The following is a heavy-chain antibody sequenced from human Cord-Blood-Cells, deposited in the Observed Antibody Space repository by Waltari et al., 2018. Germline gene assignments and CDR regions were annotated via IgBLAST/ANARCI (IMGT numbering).Heavy chain of an antibody. CDR1: GFTFSSYA. CDR3: AKSLSSSTNYYYYYMDV. Sequence: EVQLLESGGGLVQPGGSLRLSCAASGFTFSSYAMSWVRQAPGKGLEWVSAISGSGGSTYYADAVKGRFTISRDNSKNTLYLQMNSLRAEDTAVYYCAKSLSSSTNYYYYYMDVWGKGTTVTVSS. CDR2: ISGSGGST. J-gene: IGHJ6*03. V-gene: IGHV3-23*01. D-gene: IGHD6-6*01.